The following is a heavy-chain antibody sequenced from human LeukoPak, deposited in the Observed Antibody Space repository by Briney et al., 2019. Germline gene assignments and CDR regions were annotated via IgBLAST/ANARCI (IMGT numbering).Heavy chain of an antibody. CDR2: ISSSSSYI. Sequence: GGSLRLSCAASGFTFSSYSVNWVRQAPGKGLEWVSSISSSSSYIYYADSVKGRFTISRDNAKNSLYPQMNSLRAEDTAVYYCARVGATRAFDIWGQGTMVTVSS. CDR3: ARVGATRAFDI. J-gene: IGHJ3*02. V-gene: IGHV3-21*01. CDR1: GFTFSSYS. D-gene: IGHD1-26*01.